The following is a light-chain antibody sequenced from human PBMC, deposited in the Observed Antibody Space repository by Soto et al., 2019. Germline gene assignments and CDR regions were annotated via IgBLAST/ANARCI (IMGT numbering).Light chain of an antibody. CDR1: QSIGKY. V-gene: IGKV3-11*01. CDR3: QQRSDWPWT. Sequence: VLTQFPVTLSLSPGERVTISCRASQSIGKYLAWYQQRPGQAPRLLFYDTSNRATGIPPRFSGSGSGTDFTLTISSLEPEDFAVYYGQQRSDWPWTFGQGTKVEVK. J-gene: IGKJ1*01. CDR2: DTS.